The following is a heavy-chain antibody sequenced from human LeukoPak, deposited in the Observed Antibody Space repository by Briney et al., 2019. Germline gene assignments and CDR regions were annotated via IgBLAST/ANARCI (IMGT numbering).Heavy chain of an antibody. Sequence: SETLSLTCTVSGGSISSGDYYWSWIRQPPGKGLEWIGYIYYSGSTYYNPSLKSRVTISVDTSKNQFSLKLSSVTAADTAVYYCARGIAVAGLYYFDYWGQGTLVTVSS. CDR1: GGSISSGDYY. CDR2: IYYSGST. V-gene: IGHV4-30-4*01. CDR3: ARGIAVAGLYYFDY. J-gene: IGHJ4*02. D-gene: IGHD6-19*01.